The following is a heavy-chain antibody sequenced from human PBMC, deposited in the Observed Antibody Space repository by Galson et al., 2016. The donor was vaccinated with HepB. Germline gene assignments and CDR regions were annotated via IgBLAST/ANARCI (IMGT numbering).Heavy chain of an antibody. V-gene: IGHV1-69*13. Sequence: SVKVSCKASGGTFSTYDFNWVRQAPGQGLEWMGGISHIFGTTEYAQEFQGGVTITADESTSTGYMEISSLRSEDTAVYYCATVRRDTSSSGQFYYFYMYVWGIGTTVTVSS. CDR1: GGTFSTYD. CDR3: ATVRRDTSSSGQFYYFYMYV. J-gene: IGHJ6*03. D-gene: IGHD6-6*01. CDR2: ISHIFGTT.